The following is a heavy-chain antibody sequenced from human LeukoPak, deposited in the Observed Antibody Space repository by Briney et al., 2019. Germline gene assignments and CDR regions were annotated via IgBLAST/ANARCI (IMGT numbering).Heavy chain of an antibody. D-gene: IGHD3-16*02. CDR3: ARRELYDYVWGSYRPPLDY. CDR1: GFTFSSYA. CDR2: ISGSGGST. Sequence: PGGSLRLSCAASGFTFSSYAMSWVRQAPGKGLEWVSAISGSGGSTYYADSVKGRFTISRDNSKNTLYLQMNSLRAEDTAVYYCARRELYDYVWGSYRPPLDYWGQGTLVTVSS. J-gene: IGHJ4*02. V-gene: IGHV3-23*01.